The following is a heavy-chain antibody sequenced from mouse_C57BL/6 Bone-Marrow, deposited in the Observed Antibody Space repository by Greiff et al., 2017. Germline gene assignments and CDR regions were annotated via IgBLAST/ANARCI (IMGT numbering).Heavy chain of an antibody. CDR1: GFTFSDFY. Sequence: EVQVVESGGGLVQSGRSLRLSCATSGFTFSDFYMEWVRQAPGTGLEWIAATRNKANDYTTEYSASVKGRFIVSRDTSQSILSLQMNALGAEDTAIYYCARDAPLYYGYDGPHWYYDVWGTGTAVTGSA. J-gene: IGHJ1*03. CDR2: TRNKANDYTT. V-gene: IGHV7-1*01. CDR3: ARDAPLYYGYDGPHWYYDV. D-gene: IGHD2-2*01.